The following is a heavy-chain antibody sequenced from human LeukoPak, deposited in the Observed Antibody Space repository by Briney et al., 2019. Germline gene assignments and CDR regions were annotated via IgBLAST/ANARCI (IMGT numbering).Heavy chain of an antibody. CDR3: ARRVAAAGTTWFDP. Sequence: SETLSLTCAVSGYSISSGYYWGWIRPPPGKGLEWIGSIYHSGSTYYNPSLKNRVTISVDTSKNQFSLKLSSVTAADTAVYYCARRVAAAGTTWFDPWGQGTLVTVPS. CDR2: IYHSGST. CDR1: GYSISSGYY. D-gene: IGHD6-13*01. V-gene: IGHV4-38-2*01. J-gene: IGHJ5*02.